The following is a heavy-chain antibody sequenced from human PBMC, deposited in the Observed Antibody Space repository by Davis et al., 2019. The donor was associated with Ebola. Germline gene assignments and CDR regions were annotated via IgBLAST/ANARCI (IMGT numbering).Heavy chain of an antibody. D-gene: IGHD2-15*01. V-gene: IGHV3-30*03. CDR3: ARDIGYSDGWPDYYYYGMDV. CDR1: RFAFSSYA. CDR2: VSYDGRHK. J-gene: IGHJ6*02. Sequence: GESLKISCAASRFAFSSYAMSWVRQAPGKGLEWVAVVSYDGRHKYYADSVKGRFTISRDNSKNTLNLQMNSLRAEDTAVYYCARDIGYSDGWPDYYYYGMDVWGQGTTVTVSS.